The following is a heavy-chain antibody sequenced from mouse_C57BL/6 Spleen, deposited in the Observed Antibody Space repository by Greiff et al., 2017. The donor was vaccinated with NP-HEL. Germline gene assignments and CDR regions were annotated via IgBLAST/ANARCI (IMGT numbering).Heavy chain of an antibody. CDR2: IDPENGDT. D-gene: IGHD6-1*01. CDR1: GFNIKDDY. V-gene: IGHV14-4*01. CDR3: TTMASGD. Sequence: EVQLQQSGAELVRPGASVKLSCTASGFNIKDDYMHWVKQRPEQGLEWIGWIDPENGDTEYASKFQGKATIPADTSSNTAYLQLSSLTSEDTAVYYCTTMASGDWGQGTSVTVSS. J-gene: IGHJ4*01.